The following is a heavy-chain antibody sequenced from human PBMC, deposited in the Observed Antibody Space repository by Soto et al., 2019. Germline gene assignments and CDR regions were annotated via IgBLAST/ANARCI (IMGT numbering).Heavy chain of an antibody. V-gene: IGHV4-39*01. CDR2: IYYSGST. CDR3: ASQTQWLSDDAYYYGMDV. Sequence: SETLSLTCTVSGGSISSSSYYWGWIRQPPGKGLEWIGSIYYSGSTYYNPSLKSRVTISVDTSKNQFSLKLSSVTAADTAVYYCASQTQWLSDDAYYYGMDVWGQGTTVTVSS. J-gene: IGHJ6*02. D-gene: IGHD6-19*01. CDR1: GGSISSSSYY.